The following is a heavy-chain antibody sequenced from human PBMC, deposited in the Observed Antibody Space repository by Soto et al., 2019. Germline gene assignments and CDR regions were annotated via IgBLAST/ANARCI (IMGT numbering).Heavy chain of an antibody. CDR1: GYSFTSYY. V-gene: IGHV1-46*03. J-gene: IGHJ3*02. Sequence: GTSVKVSCEASGYSFTSYYMHWVRQAPGQGLEWMGIINPSGGSTSYAQKFQGRVTMTRDTSTSTVYMELSSLRSEDTAVYYCARDYLSSGWRPHDAFDIWGQGTMVTVSS. CDR3: ARDYLSSGWRPHDAFDI. CDR2: INPSGGST. D-gene: IGHD6-19*01.